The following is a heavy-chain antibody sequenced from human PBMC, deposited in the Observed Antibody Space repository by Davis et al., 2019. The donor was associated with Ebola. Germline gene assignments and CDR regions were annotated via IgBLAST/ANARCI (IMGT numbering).Heavy chain of an antibody. D-gene: IGHD1-1*01. Sequence: ASVKVSCKASGYTFTSYSLYWVRQAPGQGLECMGIINPSGGGTRYAQRFQGRVTMTTDTSTSTAYMEVGSLRSDDTAVYYCARAQFPTTSDHRGQGTLVTVSS. CDR3: ARAQFPTTSDH. CDR2: INPSGGGT. CDR1: GYTFTSYS. V-gene: IGHV1-46*01. J-gene: IGHJ4*02.